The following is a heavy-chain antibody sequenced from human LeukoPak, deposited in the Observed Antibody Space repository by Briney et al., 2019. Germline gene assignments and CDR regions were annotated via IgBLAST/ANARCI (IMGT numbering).Heavy chain of an antibody. CDR2: IIPILGIA. D-gene: IGHD2-2*02. Sequence: SVKVSCKASGGTFSSYAISWVRQAPGQGLEWMGRIIPILGIANYAQKFQGRVTTTADKSTSTAYMELSSLRSEDTAVYYCAGTPGYCSSTSCYTYGMDVWGQGTTVTVSS. CDR1: GGTFSSYA. V-gene: IGHV1-69*04. CDR3: AGTPGYCSSTSCYTYGMDV. J-gene: IGHJ6*02.